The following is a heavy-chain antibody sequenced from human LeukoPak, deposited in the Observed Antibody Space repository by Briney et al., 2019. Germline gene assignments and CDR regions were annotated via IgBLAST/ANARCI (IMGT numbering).Heavy chain of an antibody. CDR1: GCTFSSYE. Sequence: GGSVRLSCAGCGCTFSSYEMNWVGQAPGRGREGVSYISSSCSTIYLADSVKGRFTISRDNAKNSLYLQMNSLRAEDTAVYYCARGIHITIVRGEGDNWFDPWRQGTLVTVSS. D-gene: IGHD3-10*01. CDR2: ISSSCSTI. V-gene: IGHV3-48*03. CDR3: ARGIHITIVRGEGDNWFDP. J-gene: IGHJ5*02.